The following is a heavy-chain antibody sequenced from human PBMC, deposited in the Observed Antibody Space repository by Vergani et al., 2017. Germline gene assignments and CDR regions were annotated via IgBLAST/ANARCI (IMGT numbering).Heavy chain of an antibody. D-gene: IGHD3-9*01. CDR3: ARAGCIETCYMSNWLDS. CDR2: IKSDGSIT. CDR1: GFSFNSSW. Sequence: DVHLAESGGGFFQPGGSLRLSCSASGFSFNSSWMHWVRQVPGKGLLWVSRIKSDGSITAYADSVKGRFTISRDNAQNTLYLQMNSLRVEDTGVYYCARAGCIETCYMSNWLDSWGQGTLVTVSS. J-gene: IGHJ5*01. V-gene: IGHV3-74*03.